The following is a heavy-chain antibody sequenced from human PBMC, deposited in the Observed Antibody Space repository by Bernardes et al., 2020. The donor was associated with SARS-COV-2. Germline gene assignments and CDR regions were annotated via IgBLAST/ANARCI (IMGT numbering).Heavy chain of an antibody. CDR3: ARDSSGYYLFDY. J-gene: IGHJ4*02. CDR1: GFTFSSYS. Sequence: GGSLRLSCAASGFTFSSYSMNWVRQAPGKGLEWVSSISSSSSYIYYADSVKGRFTISRDNVKNSLYLQMNILRAEDTAVYYCARDSSGYYLFDYWGQGTLVTVYS. V-gene: IGHV3-21*01. D-gene: IGHD3-22*01. CDR2: ISSSSSYI.